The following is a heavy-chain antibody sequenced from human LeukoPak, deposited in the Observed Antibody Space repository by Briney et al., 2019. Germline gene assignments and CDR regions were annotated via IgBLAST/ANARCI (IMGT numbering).Heavy chain of an antibody. CDR3: ARDVEMGTIGHYFDY. CDR2: IYHSGST. CDR1: GASISSGTYY. J-gene: IGHJ4*02. Sequence: SETLSLTCAVSGASISSGTYYWSWIRQHPGKGLEWIGYIYHSGSTFYNPSLKSRVTISADTSENQFSLNLRSVTAADTAIYYCARDVEMGTIGHYFDYWGQGTLVTVSS. V-gene: IGHV4-31*11. D-gene: IGHD5-24*01.